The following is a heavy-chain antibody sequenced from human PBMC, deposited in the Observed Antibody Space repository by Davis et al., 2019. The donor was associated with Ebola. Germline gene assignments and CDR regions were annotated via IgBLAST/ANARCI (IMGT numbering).Heavy chain of an antibody. V-gene: IGHV1-2*02. J-gene: IGHJ4*02. CDR3: ARGVSDFWSGYYGPPTAY. Sequence: ASVKVSCKASGYTFTSYGISWVRQAPGQGPEWMGWINPNSGGTNYAQKFQGRVTMTRDTSITTAYMELNRLKSDDTALYYCARGVSDFWSGYYGPPTAYWGQGTLVTVSS. CDR2: INPNSGGT. D-gene: IGHD3-3*01. CDR1: GYTFTSYG.